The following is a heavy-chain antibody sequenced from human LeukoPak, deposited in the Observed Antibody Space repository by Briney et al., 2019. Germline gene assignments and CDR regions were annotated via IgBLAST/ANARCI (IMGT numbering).Heavy chain of an antibody. V-gene: IGHV1-8*01. CDR3: ARAKASDFWSGLCYYYYYGMDV. CDR1: GYTFTSYD. D-gene: IGHD3-3*01. CDR2: MNPNSGNT. J-gene: IGHJ6*02. Sequence: ASVKVSCKASGYTFTSYDINWVRQATGQGLEWMGWMNPNSGNTGYAQKFQGRVTMTRNTSISTAYMELSSLRSEDTAVYYCARAKASDFWSGLCYYYYYGMDVWGQGTTVTVSS.